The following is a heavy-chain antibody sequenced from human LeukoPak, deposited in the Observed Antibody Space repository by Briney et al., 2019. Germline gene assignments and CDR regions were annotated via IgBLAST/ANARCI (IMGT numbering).Heavy chain of an antibody. J-gene: IGHJ3*02. CDR3: AKEGYYDSSGYRRFAFDI. D-gene: IGHD3-22*01. Sequence: ASVKVSCKASGGTFSSYAISWVRQAPGQGLEWMGRIIPILGIANYAQKFQGRVTITADKSTSTAYMELSSLRSEDTAVYYCAKEGYYDSSGYRRFAFDIWGQGTMVTVSS. V-gene: IGHV1-69*04. CDR1: GGTFSSYA. CDR2: IIPILGIA.